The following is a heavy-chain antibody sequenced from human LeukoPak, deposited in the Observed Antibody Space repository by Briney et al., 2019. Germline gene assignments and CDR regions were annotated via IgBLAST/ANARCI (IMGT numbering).Heavy chain of an antibody. D-gene: IGHD5-18*01. V-gene: IGHV4-59*01. CDR3: ARLLRSGYSYGFLDY. CDR2: IYYSGST. J-gene: IGHJ4*02. Sequence: SETLSLTCTVSGASISSYYWSWIRQPPGKGLEWIGYIYYSGSTNYNPSLKSRGTISVDTSKNQFSLELNSVTAADTAVYFCARLLRSGYSYGFLDYWGQGTLVTVSS. CDR1: GASISSYY.